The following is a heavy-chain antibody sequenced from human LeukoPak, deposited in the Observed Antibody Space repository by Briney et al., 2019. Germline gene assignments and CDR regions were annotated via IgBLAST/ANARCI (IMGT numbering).Heavy chain of an antibody. Sequence: PGGCLRLSCAASGFTFSNHWMTWVRPAPGKGLEWVAHIKHDGSDKYYVDSVKGRFSISRDNAKNSLYLQMTSLRAEDTAVYYCARIVIAVTGRDWFDPWGQGTLVTVSS. CDR1: GFTFSNHW. D-gene: IGHD6-19*01. CDR2: IKHDGSDK. J-gene: IGHJ5*02. CDR3: ARIVIAVTGRDWFDP. V-gene: IGHV3-7*04.